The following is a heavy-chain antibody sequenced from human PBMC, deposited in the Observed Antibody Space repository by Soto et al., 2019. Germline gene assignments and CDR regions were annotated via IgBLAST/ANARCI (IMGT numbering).Heavy chain of an antibody. CDR1: GGSISSYY. V-gene: IGHV4-59*01. CDR3: ARGIVYCYGLNRFDP. Sequence: QVQLQESGPGLVKPSETLSLTCTVSGGSISSYYWSWIRQPPGKGLAWIGYVYYSGSTKYNPSLRSRFTISVHTSNNQISRQVSSVSAEDTAVYYCARGIVYCYGLNRFDPWGRGALVTVSS. D-gene: IGHD5-18*01. CDR2: VYYSGST. J-gene: IGHJ5*02.